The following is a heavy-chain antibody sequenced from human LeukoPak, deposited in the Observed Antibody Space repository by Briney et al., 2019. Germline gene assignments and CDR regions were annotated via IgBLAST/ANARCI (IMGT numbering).Heavy chain of an antibody. CDR3: AKDRIAVAGLDY. Sequence: PGGSLRLSCAASGFTFSSYGTHWVRQAPGKGLEWVAFIRYDGSNKYYADSVKGRFTISRDNSKNTLYLQMNSLRAEDTAVYYCAKDRIAVAGLDYWGQGTLVTVSS. D-gene: IGHD6-19*01. J-gene: IGHJ4*02. CDR2: IRYDGSNK. V-gene: IGHV3-30*02. CDR1: GFTFSSYG.